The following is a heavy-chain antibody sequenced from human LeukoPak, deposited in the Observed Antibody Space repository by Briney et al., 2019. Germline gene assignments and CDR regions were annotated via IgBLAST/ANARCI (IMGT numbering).Heavy chain of an antibody. Sequence: GGALRLSCAASGFTFSGYWMHWVRQGPERGLEVVSRIDNDGNGIIYADSVKSRFTTSRDNAKNTLYLQMNSLRDGDTAVYYCIRIRTGQHQYGMDVWGQGTTVTVSS. CDR3: IRIRTGQHQYGMDV. CDR2: IDNDGNGI. J-gene: IGHJ6*02. CDR1: GFTFSGYW. V-gene: IGHV3-74*01. D-gene: IGHD7-27*01.